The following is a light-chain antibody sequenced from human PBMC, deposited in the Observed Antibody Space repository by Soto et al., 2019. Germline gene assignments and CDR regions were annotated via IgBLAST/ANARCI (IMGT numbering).Light chain of an antibody. V-gene: IGKV3-20*01. CDR2: GAS. J-gene: IGKJ2*01. CDR3: HQYSSPPAT. Sequence: EIVVTQSPGTLSLSPEERATLSCRTSQSVSSYLAWYQHKPGQAPRLLIYGASMRATGIPDRFSASGSGTDFSLTISGLAPEDFAVYYCHQYSSPPATFGQGTKLEIK. CDR1: QSVSSY.